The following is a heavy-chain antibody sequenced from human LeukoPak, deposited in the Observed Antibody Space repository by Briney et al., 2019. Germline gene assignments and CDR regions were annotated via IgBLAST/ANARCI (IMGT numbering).Heavy chain of an antibody. Sequence: GGSLRLSCAAAGFTFSSYAMSWVRQAPGKGLEWVSAISGSGGSTYYADSVKGRFTISRDNSKNTLYLQMNSLRAEDTAVYYCAKARVYYYDSSGSGIFDYWGQGTPVTVSS. V-gene: IGHV3-23*01. CDR2: ISGSGGST. CDR3: AKARVYYYDSSGSGIFDY. D-gene: IGHD3-22*01. J-gene: IGHJ4*02. CDR1: GFTFSSYA.